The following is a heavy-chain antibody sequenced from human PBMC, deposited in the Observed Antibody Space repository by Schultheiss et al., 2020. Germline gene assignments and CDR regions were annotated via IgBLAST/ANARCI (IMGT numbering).Heavy chain of an antibody. J-gene: IGHJ2*01. V-gene: IGHV1-2*06. CDR3: ARDSKGDCSSTSCIPEPWYFDL. CDR2: INPNSGGT. CDR1: GYTFTGYY. Sequence: ASVTVSGKASGYTFTGYYMHWVRQAPGQGLEWMGRINPNSGGTNYAQKFQGRVTMTRDTSISTAYMELSRLRSDDTAVYYCARDSKGDCSSTSCIPEPWYFDLWGRGTLVTVSS. D-gene: IGHD2-2*01.